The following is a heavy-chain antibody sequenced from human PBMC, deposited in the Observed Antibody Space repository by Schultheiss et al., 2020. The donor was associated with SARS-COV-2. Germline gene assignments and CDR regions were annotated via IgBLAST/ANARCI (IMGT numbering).Heavy chain of an antibody. D-gene: IGHD6-19*01. V-gene: IGHV3-33*06. CDR3: AKDNESSGWYNYYYGMDV. CDR2: IWYDGSNK. Sequence: GGSLRLSCAVSGFTFNSYGMHWVRQAPGKGLEWVAVIWYDGSNKYYADSVKGRFTISRDNSKNTLYLQMNSLRAEDTAVYYCAKDNESSGWYNYYYGMDVWGQGTTVTVSS. CDR1: GFTFNSYG. J-gene: IGHJ6*02.